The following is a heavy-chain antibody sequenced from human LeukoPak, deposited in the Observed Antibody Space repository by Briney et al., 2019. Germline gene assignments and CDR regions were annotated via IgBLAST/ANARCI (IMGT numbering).Heavy chain of an antibody. CDR1: DGSFNVYY. D-gene: IGHD5-18*01. V-gene: IGHV4-34*01. CDR3: TRRAYTYDSYFFDH. Sequence: SETLSLTCAVYDGSFNVYYWTWIRQSPAKGPEWIGEINHSGGTMYNPSLKSRVTMSVDTSKSQFSLKLTSVTAADTAVYYCTRRAYTYDSYFFDHWGLGTLVTVSS. J-gene: IGHJ4*02. CDR2: INHSGGT.